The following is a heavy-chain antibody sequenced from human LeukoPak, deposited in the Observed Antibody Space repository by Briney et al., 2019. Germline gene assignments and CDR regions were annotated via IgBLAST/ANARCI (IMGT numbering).Heavy chain of an antibody. J-gene: IGHJ4*02. D-gene: IGHD1-26*01. V-gene: IGHV3-23*01. CDR1: GFTFSSYA. Sequence: PGGSLRLSCAASGFTFSSYAMSWVRQAPGKGLEWVSAISGSGGSTYYADSVKGRFTISRDNSKNTLYLQMNSLRAEDTAVYYCARDLTKWGYYFDYWGQGTLVTVSS. CDR3: ARDLTKWGYYFDY. CDR2: ISGSGGST.